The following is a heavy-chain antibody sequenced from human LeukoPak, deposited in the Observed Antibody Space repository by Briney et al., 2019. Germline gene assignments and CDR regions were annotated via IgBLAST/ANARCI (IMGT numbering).Heavy chain of an antibody. J-gene: IGHJ4*02. CDR1: GGSFSGYY. CDR2: INHSGST. V-gene: IGHV4-34*01. D-gene: IGHD3-3*01. CDR3: AKGLPGSGYYYFDY. Sequence: SETLSLTCAVYGGSFSGYYWSWIRQPPGKGLEWIGEINHSGSTNYNPSLKSRVTISVDTSKNQFSLKLSSVTAEDTAVYYCAKGLPGSGYYYFDYWGQGTLVTVSS.